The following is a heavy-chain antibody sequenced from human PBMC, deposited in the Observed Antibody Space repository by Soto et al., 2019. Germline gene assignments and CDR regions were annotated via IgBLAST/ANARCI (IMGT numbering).Heavy chain of an antibody. CDR1: GFTFSSYS. CDR2: ISSSSSYI. D-gene: IGHD4-4*01. J-gene: IGHJ6*02. V-gene: IGHV3-21*01. CDR3: ARGGRTTVTTYYYYGMDV. Sequence: SGGSLRLSCAASGFTFSSYSMNWVRQAPGKGLEWVSSISSSSSYIYYADSVKGRFTISRDNAKNSLYLQMNSLRAEDTAVYYCARGGRTTVTTYYYYGMDVWGQGTTVTVSS.